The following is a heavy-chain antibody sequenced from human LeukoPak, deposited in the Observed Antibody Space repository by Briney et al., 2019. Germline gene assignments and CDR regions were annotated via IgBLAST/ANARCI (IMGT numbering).Heavy chain of an antibody. CDR2: IRSKANSYAT. J-gene: IGHJ4*02. CDR3: TRPAVDTAMVNAYRFDY. V-gene: IGHV3-73*01. CDR1: GFTFDGSV. D-gene: IGHD5-18*01. Sequence: GGSLRLSCAASGFTFDGSVIHWVRQASGKGLEWVGRIRSKANSYATAYAASVKGGFTISRDDSKNTAYLQMNSLKTEDTAVYYCTRPAVDTAMVNAYRFDYWGQGTLVTVSS.